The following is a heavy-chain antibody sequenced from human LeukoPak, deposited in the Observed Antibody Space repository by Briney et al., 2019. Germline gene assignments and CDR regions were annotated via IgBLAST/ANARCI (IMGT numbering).Heavy chain of an antibody. D-gene: IGHD3-10*01. CDR1: GFTFSSYD. J-gene: IGHJ6*03. CDR3: ARGPSEGSGSYYYYYMDV. Sequence: GGSLRLSCAASGFTFSSYDMHWVRQATGKGLEWVSAIGTAGDTYYPGSVKGRFTISRENAKNSLYLQMNSLRAGDTAAYYCARGPSEGSGSYYYYYMDVWGKGTTVTISS. CDR2: IGTAGDT. V-gene: IGHV3-13*01.